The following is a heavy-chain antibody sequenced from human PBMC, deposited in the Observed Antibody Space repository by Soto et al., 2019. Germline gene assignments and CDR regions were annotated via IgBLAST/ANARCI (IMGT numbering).Heavy chain of an antibody. V-gene: IGHV1-18*01. CDR2: ISGYNGNT. J-gene: IGHJ4*02. Sequence: QVHLVQSGAEVKKPGASVKVSCKASGYTFSSYGISWVRQAPGQGLEWMGWISGYNGNTNYAQKLQGRVSMTTDTSTNTVYMELRSLTSDDTAVYYCARGVMSRRFDYWGQGTLVTVSS. CDR1: GYTFSSYG. D-gene: IGHD3-10*01. CDR3: ARGVMSRRFDY.